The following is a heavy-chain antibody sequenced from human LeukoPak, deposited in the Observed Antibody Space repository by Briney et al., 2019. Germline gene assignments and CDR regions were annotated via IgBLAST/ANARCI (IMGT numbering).Heavy chain of an antibody. CDR3: AKVEASGGANCYALDY. CDR2: ISGSDGST. CDR1: GFPFSSYA. J-gene: IGHJ4*02. V-gene: IGHV3-23*01. D-gene: IGHD2-2*01. Sequence: GGSLRLSCAASGFPFSSYAMTWVSQAPDKGLEWVSAISGSDGSTYYADSVKGRFTISRDDSQNTLYLQMNSLSAEDTAVYYCAKVEASGGANCYALDYWGQGTLVTVSS.